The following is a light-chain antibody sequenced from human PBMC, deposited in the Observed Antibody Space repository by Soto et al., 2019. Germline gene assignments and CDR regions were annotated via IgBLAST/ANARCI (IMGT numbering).Light chain of an antibody. V-gene: IGKV3-20*01. CDR3: QQYGRSPLT. J-gene: IGKJ1*01. Sequence: ELVITKSPATLSVSKGARATLSCRASQSVSSSYLAWYQQKHGQAHRPVIYGASSRATGIPDRFSGIVSGTAGTITISRLEPEDCEVYYGQQYGRSPLTFGQGTKVDIK. CDR1: QSVSSSY. CDR2: GAS.